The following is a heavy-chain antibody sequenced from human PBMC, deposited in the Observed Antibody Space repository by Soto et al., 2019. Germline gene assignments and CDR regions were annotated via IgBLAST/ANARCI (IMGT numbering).Heavy chain of an antibody. J-gene: IGHJ6*02. CDR3: ATATIGGAGGGRVRFFYYGMDV. D-gene: IGHD6-19*01. V-gene: IGHV3-48*02. Sequence: EVQLVESGGGLVQPGGSLRLSCAASGFTFGAYSMNWVRQAPGTGLEWLSYISSGCTAIYYAESVKGRFTISRDNARQSLYLQMDGLRDEEQALYYCATATIGGAGGGRVRFFYYGMDVWGQGTTVTVSS. CDR1: GFTFGAYS. CDR2: ISSGCTAI.